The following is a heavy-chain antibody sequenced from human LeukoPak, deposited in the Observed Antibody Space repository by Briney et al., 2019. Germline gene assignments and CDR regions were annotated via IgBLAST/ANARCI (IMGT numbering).Heavy chain of an antibody. CDR2: IYYSGST. CDR1: GGCISSYY. CDR3: ARGEELVPDY. D-gene: IGHD6-6*01. Sequence: SETLSLTCTVSGGCISSYYWSWIRQPPGKGLEWIGYIYYSGSTNYNPSLKSRVTISVDTSKNQFSLKLSSVTAADTAVYYCARGEELVPDYWGQGTLVTVSS. V-gene: IGHV4-59*01. J-gene: IGHJ4*02.